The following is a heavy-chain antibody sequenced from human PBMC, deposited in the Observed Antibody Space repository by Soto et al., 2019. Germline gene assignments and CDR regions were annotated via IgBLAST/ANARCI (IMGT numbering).Heavy chain of an antibody. D-gene: IGHD4-17*01. CDR2: FDPEDGET. CDR3: ATPRIKYYGDRFDY. CDR1: AYTLTDLC. Sequence: GASVRVSSKVSAYTLTDLCIHRVRQALGKGLEWMGGFDPEDGETIYAQKFQGRVTMTEDTSTDTAYMELSSLRSEDTAVYYCATPRIKYYGDRFDYWGQGTLVTVSS. J-gene: IGHJ4*02. V-gene: IGHV1-24*01.